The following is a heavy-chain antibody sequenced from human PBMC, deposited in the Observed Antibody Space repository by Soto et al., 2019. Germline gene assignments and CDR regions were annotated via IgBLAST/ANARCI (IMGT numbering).Heavy chain of an antibody. V-gene: IGHV3-48*03. Sequence: EVQLVESGGGLVQPGGSLRLSCAASGFTFSSYEMNWVRQATGKGLEWVSYISSSGTTVHYADSVKGRFTISRDNAKNSFYLQKNSLRAEDTTIYYWARDESRSYSRDYWGKGTRVTFSS. CDR1: GFTFSSYE. CDR2: ISSSGTTV. CDR3: ARDESRSYSRDY. J-gene: IGHJ4*02. D-gene: IGHD1-26*01.